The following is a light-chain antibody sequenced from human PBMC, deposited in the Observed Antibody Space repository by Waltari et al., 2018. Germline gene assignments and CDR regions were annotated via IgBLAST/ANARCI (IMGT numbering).Light chain of an antibody. J-gene: IGKJ2*03. CDR3: QQYDNFPYS. Sequence: DIQMTQSPSSLSASVGDRVTLTCRASQGINNYLSWYQQKPGKAPKRLIYYASSLECGVPSRFSGSGSGTDYTLTISSLQPEDIATYYCQQYDNFPYSFGQGTKVEIK. CDR2: YAS. CDR1: QGINNY. V-gene: IGKV1-33*01.